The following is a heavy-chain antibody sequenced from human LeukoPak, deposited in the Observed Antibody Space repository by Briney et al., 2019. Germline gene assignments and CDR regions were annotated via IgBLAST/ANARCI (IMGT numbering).Heavy chain of an antibody. J-gene: IGHJ4*02. CDR1: GFTFSDSY. D-gene: IGHD3-22*01. V-gene: IGHV3-11*04. Sequence: PGGSLRLSCAASGFTFSDSYMTWFRQAPGKGLEWVSYIANSGSTIYYADSVKGRFTISRDNSKNTLYLQMNSLRAEDTAVYYCARDTRPWYYDSSGLGYWGQGTLVTVSS. CDR2: IANSGSTI. CDR3: ARDTRPWYYDSSGLGY.